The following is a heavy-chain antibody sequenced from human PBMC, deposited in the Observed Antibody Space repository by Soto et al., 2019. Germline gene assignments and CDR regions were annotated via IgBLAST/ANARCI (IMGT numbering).Heavy chain of an antibody. CDR2: IYHSGST. J-gene: IGHJ6*02. D-gene: IGHD6-19*01. V-gene: IGHV4-4*02. CDR1: GGSISRSNW. CDR3: ARAGGSYSSGWYYYYGMDV. Sequence: SETLSLTCAVSGGSISRSNWWSWVRQPPGKGLEWIGEIYHSGSTNYNPSLKSRVTISVDKSKNQFSLKLSSVTAADTAVYYCARAGGSYSSGWYYYYGMDVWGQGTTVTVSS.